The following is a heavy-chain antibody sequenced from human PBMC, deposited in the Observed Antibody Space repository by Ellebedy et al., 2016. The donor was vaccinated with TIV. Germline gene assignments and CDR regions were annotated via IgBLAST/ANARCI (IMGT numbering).Heavy chain of an antibody. CDR1: GGSISSSSYY. CDR3: ARDLRFLEPRYYGMDV. V-gene: IGHV4-39*07. J-gene: IGHJ6*02. D-gene: IGHD3-3*01. Sequence: SETLSLTXTVSGGSISSSSYYWGWIRQPPGKGLEWIGSIYYSGSTYYNPSLKSRVTISVDTSKNEISLKLSSVTAADTAVYYCARDLRFLEPRYYGMDVWGQGTTVTVSS. CDR2: IYYSGST.